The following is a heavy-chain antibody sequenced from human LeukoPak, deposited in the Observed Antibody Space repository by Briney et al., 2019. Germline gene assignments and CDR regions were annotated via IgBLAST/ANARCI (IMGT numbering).Heavy chain of an antibody. J-gene: IGHJ4*02. CDR1: GFTFSDYY. V-gene: IGHV3-11*04. Sequence: KAGGSLRLSCAASGFTFSDYYMSWIRQAPGKGLEWVSYISSSGSTIHYADSVKGRFTISRDNAKNSLYLQMNSLRAEDMAVYYCAREAFPYYYDSSGVHYFDYWGQGTLVTVSS. CDR2: ISSSGSTI. CDR3: AREAFPYYYDSSGVHYFDY. D-gene: IGHD3-22*01.